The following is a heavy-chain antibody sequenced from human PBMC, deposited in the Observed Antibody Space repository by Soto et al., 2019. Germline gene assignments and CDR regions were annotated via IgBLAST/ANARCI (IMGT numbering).Heavy chain of an antibody. CDR2: ISAYNGNT. CDR3: ARDKGFTMIVVVSPGPFDY. Sequence: GASVKVSCKASGYTFTSYGISWVRQAPGQGLEWMGWISAYNGNTNYAQKLQGRVTMTTDTSTSTAYMELRSLRSDDTAVYYCARDKGFTMIVVVSPGPFDYWGQGTLVTVPS. V-gene: IGHV1-18*01. J-gene: IGHJ4*02. CDR1: GYTFTSYG. D-gene: IGHD3-22*01.